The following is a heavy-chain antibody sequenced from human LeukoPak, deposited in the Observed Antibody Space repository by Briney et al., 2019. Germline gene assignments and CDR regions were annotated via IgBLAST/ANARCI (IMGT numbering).Heavy chain of an antibody. CDR1: GGSISSSDC. J-gene: IGHJ5*02. Sequence: SETLSLTCAVSGGSISSSDCWSWVRQPPGKGLEWIGEIYHSGSTNYNPSLKSRVTISVDKSKNQFSLKLSSVTAADTAVSYCTRVLDSSSWKEENWFDPWGQGTLVTVSS. CDR2: IYHSGST. V-gene: IGHV4-4*02. D-gene: IGHD6-13*01. CDR3: TRVLDSSSWKEENWFDP.